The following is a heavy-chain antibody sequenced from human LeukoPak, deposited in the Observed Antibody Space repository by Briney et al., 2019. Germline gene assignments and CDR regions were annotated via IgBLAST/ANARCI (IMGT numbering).Heavy chain of an antibody. J-gene: IGHJ6*02. CDR3: AKRSRRLTVVRGVPREDV. CDR1: GFTFSNYA. CDR2: ISGNGGST. D-gene: IGHD3-10*01. Sequence: GGSLRLSCTVSGFTFSNYAMNWVRQAPGKGLEWVSAISGNGGSTYYADSVKGRFTISRDNSKNTLYLQMNSLRAEDTAVYYCAKRSRRLTVVRGVPREDVWGQGTSVTVSS. V-gene: IGHV3-23*01.